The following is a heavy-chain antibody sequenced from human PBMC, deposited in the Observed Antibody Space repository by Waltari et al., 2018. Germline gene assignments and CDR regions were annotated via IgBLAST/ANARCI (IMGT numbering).Heavy chain of an antibody. CDR2: VNPDTGNA. D-gene: IGHD6-6*01. V-gene: IGHV1-2*02. CDR3: ARDRTTMAARPGDY. CDR1: GYIFTNYS. J-gene: IGHJ4*02. Sequence: QVLLVQSGSEVKKPGASVKVSCKASGYIFTNYSLHWVRQAPGQGPEWMGWVNPDTGNANYAPNFRGRVTMTWDASINTAFMDLSGLKSDDTAVYYCARDRTTMAARPGDYWGQGTLVTVSS.